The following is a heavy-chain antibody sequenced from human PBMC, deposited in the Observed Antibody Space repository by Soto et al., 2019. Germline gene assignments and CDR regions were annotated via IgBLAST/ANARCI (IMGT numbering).Heavy chain of an antibody. CDR2: IYYSGST. CDR3: ASKIKGIAAAAHYFDY. V-gene: IGHV4-39*01. CDR1: GGSISSSSYY. D-gene: IGHD6-13*01. Sequence: QLQLQESGPGLVKPSETLSLTCTVSGGSISSSSYYWGWIRQPPGKGLEWIGSIYYSGSTYYNPSLKSRVTISVDTSKNQFSLKLSSVTAADTAVYYCASKIKGIAAAAHYFDYWGQGTLVTVSS. J-gene: IGHJ4*02.